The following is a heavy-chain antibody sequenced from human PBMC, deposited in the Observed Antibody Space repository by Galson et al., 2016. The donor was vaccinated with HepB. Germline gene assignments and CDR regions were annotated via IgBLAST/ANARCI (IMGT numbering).Heavy chain of an antibody. CDR3: ARHPITMMIVGAFDF. D-gene: IGHD3-22*01. V-gene: IGHV5-10-1*01. CDR2: INPSDSYA. Sequence: QSGAEVKKPGESLRISCKGSGYSFSGYWISWVRQMPGKGLEWMGRINPSDSYASYSPSFQGHVTISRGTSIPTAYLQWSSLKASDTAMYYCARHPITMMIVGAFDFWGQGTLVTVSS. J-gene: IGHJ4*02. CDR1: GYSFSGYW.